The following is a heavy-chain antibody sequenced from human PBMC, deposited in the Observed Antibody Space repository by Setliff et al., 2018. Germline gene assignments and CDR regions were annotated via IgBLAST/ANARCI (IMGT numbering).Heavy chain of an antibody. CDR1: GYTFTSYA. CDR3: ARETATRHYYDSSGGFDY. J-gene: IGHJ4*02. CDR2: INAGNGNT. D-gene: IGHD3-22*01. V-gene: IGHV1-3*01. Sequence: ASVKVSCKASGYTFTSYAMHWVRQAPGQRLEWMGWINAGNGNTKYSQKFQGRVTITRDTSASTAYMELSSLRSEDTAVYYCARETATRHYYDSSGGFDYWGQGTLGTVSS.